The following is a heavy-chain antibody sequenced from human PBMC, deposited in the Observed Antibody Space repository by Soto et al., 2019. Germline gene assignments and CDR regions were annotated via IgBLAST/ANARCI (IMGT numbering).Heavy chain of an antibody. Sequence: EVQLLESGGDLVQPGGSLRLSCAASGFTFSTYAMRWVRQAPGKGLEWVSSITGSGDLTYYADSVKGRFTISRDNSQSTLHLQLNSLRAEDTFVYYCARMYSSSCDSWSQGTLVTVSS. D-gene: IGHD6-13*01. J-gene: IGHJ4*02. V-gene: IGHV3-23*01. CDR3: ARMYSSSCDS. CDR2: ITGSGDLT. CDR1: GFTFSTYA.